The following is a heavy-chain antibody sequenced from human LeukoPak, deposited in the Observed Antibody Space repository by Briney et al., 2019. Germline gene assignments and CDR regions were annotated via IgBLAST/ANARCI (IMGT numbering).Heavy chain of an antibody. Sequence: SVKVSCKASGYTFTSYGISWVRQAPGQGLEWMGRIIPIFGIANYAQKFQGRVTITADKSTSTAYMELSSLRSEDTAVYYCASLDRQLANYFDYWGQGTLVTVSS. CDR2: IIPIFGIA. V-gene: IGHV1-69*04. CDR1: GYTFTSYG. CDR3: ASLDRQLANYFDY. J-gene: IGHJ4*02. D-gene: IGHD6-13*01.